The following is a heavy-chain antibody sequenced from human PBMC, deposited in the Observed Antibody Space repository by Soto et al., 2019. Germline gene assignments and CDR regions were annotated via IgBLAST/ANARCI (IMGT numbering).Heavy chain of an antibody. CDR1: GDSVSSDSAA. CDR3: AGTTSHYWYYMDV. CDR2: TYYRSRWYN. D-gene: IGHD1-7*01. Sequence: SQTLSLTCAISGDSVSSDSAAWNWIRQSPSRGLEWLGRTYYRSRWYNDYAVSVRSRITVNPDTSKNQFSLQLTSVTPEDTAVYYCAGTTSHYWYYMDVWGKGTTVTVSS. V-gene: IGHV6-1*01. J-gene: IGHJ6*03.